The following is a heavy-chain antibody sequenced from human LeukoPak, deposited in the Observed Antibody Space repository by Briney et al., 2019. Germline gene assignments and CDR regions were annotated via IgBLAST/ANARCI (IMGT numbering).Heavy chain of an antibody. D-gene: IGHD5-18*01. Sequence: GGSLRLSCVGSGFTFDDHGMHWVRQAPGKGLEWVSLISGDGDSTYYADSVQGRFTISRDNAKNSLYLQTNSLRAEDMALYYCAKDIGYSYGRGYFDYWGQGTLVTVSS. J-gene: IGHJ4*02. CDR2: ISGDGDST. CDR3: AKDIGYSYGRGYFDY. V-gene: IGHV3-43*02. CDR1: GFTFDDHG.